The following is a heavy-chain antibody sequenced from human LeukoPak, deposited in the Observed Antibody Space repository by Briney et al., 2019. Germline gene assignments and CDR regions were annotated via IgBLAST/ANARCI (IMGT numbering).Heavy chain of an antibody. CDR2: IRYDGSNK. Sequence: PGGSLRLSCAASGFTFSSYGMHWVRQAPGKGLEWVASIRYDGSNKYYADSVKGRFTISRDNAKNSLYLQMNSLRAEDTAVYYCARADGEWFGELYYYYYMDVWGKGTTVTVSS. D-gene: IGHD3-10*01. CDR3: ARADGEWFGELYYYYYMDV. CDR1: GFTFSSYG. J-gene: IGHJ6*03. V-gene: IGHV3-30*02.